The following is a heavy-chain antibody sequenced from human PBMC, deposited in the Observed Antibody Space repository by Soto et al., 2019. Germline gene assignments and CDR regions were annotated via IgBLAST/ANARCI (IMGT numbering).Heavy chain of an antibody. Sequence: TLSLTCAVSGGSISSGGYSWSWIRQPPGKGLEWIGYIYHSGTTYYNPSLKSRVTISVDRSKNQFSLKLSSVTAADTAVYYCARSGGAYNWFDPWGQGILVT. V-gene: IGHV4-30-2*01. CDR2: IYHSGTT. J-gene: IGHJ5*02. CDR3: ARSGGAYNWFDP. D-gene: IGHD2-21*01. CDR1: GGSISSGGYS.